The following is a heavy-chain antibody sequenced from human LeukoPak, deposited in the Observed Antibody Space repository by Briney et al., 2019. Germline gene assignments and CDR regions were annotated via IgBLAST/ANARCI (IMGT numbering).Heavy chain of an antibody. CDR1: GGSISGFY. CDR2: IYYSGNT. CDR3: ARGDGSVIY. Sequence: SETLSLTCTVSGGSISGFYWSWLRQPPGKGLEWIGYIYYSGNTNYNPSLRSRVTISVDTSKNHFSLKLSSVTAADTAVYYCARGDGSVIYWGQGTLVTVSS. J-gene: IGHJ4*02. V-gene: IGHV4-59*08. D-gene: IGHD3-10*01.